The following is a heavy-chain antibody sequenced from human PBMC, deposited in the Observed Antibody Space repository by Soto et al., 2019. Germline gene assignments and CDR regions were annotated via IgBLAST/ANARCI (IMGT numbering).Heavy chain of an antibody. CDR3: ARRGSGSYYDY. D-gene: IGHD1-26*01. CDR1: GFTFSSYA. Sequence: EVQLLESGGGLVQPGGSLRLSCAASGFTFSSYAMRWVRQDPVKGLEWVSAISGSGGSTYYADSVKGRFTISRDNSKNTLYLQMNSLRAEDTAVYYCARRGSGSYYDYWGQGTLLTVSS. V-gene: IGHV3-23*01. J-gene: IGHJ4*02. CDR2: ISGSGGST.